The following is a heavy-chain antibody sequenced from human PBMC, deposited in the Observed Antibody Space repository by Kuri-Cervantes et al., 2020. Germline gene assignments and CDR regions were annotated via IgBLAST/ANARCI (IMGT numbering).Heavy chain of an antibody. V-gene: IGHV4-59*01. Sequence: SETLSLTCTVSGGSISSYYWSWIRQPPGKGLEWIGYIYYSGSTNYNPSLKSRVTISVDTSKNQFSLKLSSVTAADTAVYYCARFYCSSTSCSNPAFDYWGQGTLVTVSS. CDR2: IYYSGST. CDR3: ARFYCSSTSCSNPAFDY. CDR1: GGSISSYY. J-gene: IGHJ4*02. D-gene: IGHD2-2*01.